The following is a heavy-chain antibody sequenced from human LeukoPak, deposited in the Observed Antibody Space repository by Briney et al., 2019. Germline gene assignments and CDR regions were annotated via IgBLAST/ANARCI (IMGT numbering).Heavy chain of an antibody. CDR1: GGSISSSNW. D-gene: IGHD2-15*01. V-gene: IGHV4-4*02. CDR3: ARAVWADIVVVVAYETLPRGFDP. CDR2: IYHSGST. J-gene: IGHJ5*02. Sequence: TSETLSLTCAVSGGSISSSNWWSWVRQPPGKGLEWIGEIYHSGSTNYNPSLKSRVTISVDKSKNQFSLKLSSVTAADTAVYYCARAVWADIVVVVAYETLPRGFDPWGQGTLVTVSS.